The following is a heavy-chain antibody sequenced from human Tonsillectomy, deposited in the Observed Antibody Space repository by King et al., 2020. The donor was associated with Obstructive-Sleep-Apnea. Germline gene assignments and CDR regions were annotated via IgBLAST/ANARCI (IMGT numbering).Heavy chain of an antibody. D-gene: IGHD3-22*01. CDR3: AKDDDSSGYYPSD. CDR1: GFTFSSYG. J-gene: IGHJ4*02. Sequence: VQLVESGGGVVQPGRSLRLSCAASGFTFSSYGMHWVRQAPGKGLEWVAVISYDVSNKYYADSVKGRFTISRDNSKNTLYLQMNSLRAEDTAVYYCAKDDDSSGYYPSDWGQGTLVTVSS. V-gene: IGHV3-30*18. CDR2: ISYDVSNK.